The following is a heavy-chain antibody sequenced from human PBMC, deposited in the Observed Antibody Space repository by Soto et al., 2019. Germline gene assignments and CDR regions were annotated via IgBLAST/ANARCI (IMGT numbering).Heavy chain of an antibody. CDR1: GGSVSPYY. J-gene: IGHJ4*01. Sequence: VLLQESGPGLVKSSETLSLTCTVSGGSVSPYYWSWIRQPPGKGLEWIGYIYSFGSTNYNASLASRVSMSVDTSKNQVSLKLTSVTVADTAVYYCARHKSTVNILDYWGHGTLVTVSS. V-gene: IGHV4-59*08. CDR2: IYSFGST. D-gene: IGHD4-17*01. CDR3: ARHKSTVNILDY.